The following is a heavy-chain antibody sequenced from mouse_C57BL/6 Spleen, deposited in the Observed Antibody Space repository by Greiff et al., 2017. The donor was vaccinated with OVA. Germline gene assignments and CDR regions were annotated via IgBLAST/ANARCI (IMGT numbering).Heavy chain of an antibody. V-gene: IGHV6-6*01. CDR1: GFTFSDAW. CDR3: TGGRKLGYFDY. Sequence: EVKVEESGGGLVQPGGSMKLSCAASGFTFSDAWMDWVRQSPEKGLEWVAEIRNKANNHATYYAESVKGRFTISRDDSKSSVYLQMNSLRAEDTGIYYCTGGRKLGYFDYWGQGTTLTVSS. D-gene: IGHD4-1*01. J-gene: IGHJ2*01. CDR2: IRNKANNHAT.